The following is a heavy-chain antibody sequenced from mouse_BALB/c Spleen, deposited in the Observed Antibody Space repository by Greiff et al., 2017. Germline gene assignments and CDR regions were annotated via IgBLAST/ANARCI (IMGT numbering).Heavy chain of an antibody. CDR3: AREENYGSPYYFDY. V-gene: IGHV1S137*01. Sequence: VQLQQSGAELVRPGVSVKISCKGSGYTFTDYAMHWVKQSHAKSLEWIGVISTYYGDASYNQKFKGKATMTVDKSSSTAYMELARLTSEDSAIYYCAREENYGSPYYFDYWGQGTTLTVSS. D-gene: IGHD1-1*01. CDR2: ISTYYGDA. J-gene: IGHJ2*01. CDR1: GYTFTDYA.